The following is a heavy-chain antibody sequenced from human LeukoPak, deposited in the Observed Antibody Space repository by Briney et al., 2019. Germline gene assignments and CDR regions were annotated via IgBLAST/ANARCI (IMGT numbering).Heavy chain of an antibody. CDR1: GFTFSNYW. CDR3: SRGGIRDDNIYDS. J-gene: IGHJ5*01. Sequence: GGSLRLSCAASGFTFSNYWMTWVRQAPGKGLEWVSSISPMSSHIDYTDSVKGRFTTSRDNDDNSLYLQMNSLRAEDTALYFCSRGGIRDDNIYDSWGQGTLVTVSS. D-gene: IGHD5-24*01. CDR2: ISPMSSHI. V-gene: IGHV3-21*06.